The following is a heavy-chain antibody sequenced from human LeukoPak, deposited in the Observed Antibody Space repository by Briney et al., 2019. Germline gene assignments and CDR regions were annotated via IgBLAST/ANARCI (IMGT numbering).Heavy chain of an antibody. Sequence: ASVKVSCKASGYTFTGYHIHWVRQAPGQGLEWMGWINPKSGGTNFAQKFEGWVTMTRDTSMSTVYMELSRLKSDDTAVYYCARDSGWEVVLYASEIWGQGTMVTVSS. CDR1: GYTFTGYH. CDR2: INPKSGGT. V-gene: IGHV1-2*04. D-gene: IGHD1-26*01. J-gene: IGHJ3*02. CDR3: ARDSGWEVVLYASEI.